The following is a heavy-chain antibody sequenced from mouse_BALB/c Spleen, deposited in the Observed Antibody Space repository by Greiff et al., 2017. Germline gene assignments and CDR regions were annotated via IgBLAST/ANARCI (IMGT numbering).Heavy chain of an antibody. CDR2: ISYSGST. D-gene: IGHD1-1*01. V-gene: IGHV3-2*02. Sequence: EVKLVESGPGLVKPSQSLSLTCTVTGYSITSDYAWNWIRQFPGNKLEWMGYISYSGSTSYNPSLKSRISITRDTSKNQFFLQLNSVTTEDTATYYCARSSSYPYYFDYWGQGTTLTVSS. J-gene: IGHJ2*01. CDR1: GYSITSDYA. CDR3: ARSSSYPYYFDY.